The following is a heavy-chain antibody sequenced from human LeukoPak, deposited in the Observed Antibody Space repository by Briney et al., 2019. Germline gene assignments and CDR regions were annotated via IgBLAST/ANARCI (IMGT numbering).Heavy chain of an antibody. CDR3: ARDGSLPDY. V-gene: IGHV3-74*01. D-gene: IGHD2-15*01. CDR2: INGDGSGA. CDR1: GFXFSSYW. Sequence: GGSLRLSCAASGFXFSSYWIHWVRQAPGKGLVWVSRINGDGSGAIYADSVKGRFTISRDNAKNTLYLQMNSLRAEDAAVYYCARDGSLPDYWGQGTLVTVSS. J-gene: IGHJ4*02.